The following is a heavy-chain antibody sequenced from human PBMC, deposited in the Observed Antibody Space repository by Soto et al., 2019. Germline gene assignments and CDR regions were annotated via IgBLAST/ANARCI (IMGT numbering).Heavy chain of an antibody. CDR3: ASGVAPVTKPSTVDY. CDR2: IYYSGST. J-gene: IGHJ4*02. Sequence: PSETLSLTCTVSGGSISSGDYYWSWIRQPPGKGLEWIGYIYYSGSTYYNPSLKSRVTISVDTSKNQFSLKLSSVTAADTAVYYCASGVAPVTKPSTVDYWGQGTLVTVSS. V-gene: IGHV4-30-4*01. CDR1: GGSISSGDYY. D-gene: IGHD4-17*01.